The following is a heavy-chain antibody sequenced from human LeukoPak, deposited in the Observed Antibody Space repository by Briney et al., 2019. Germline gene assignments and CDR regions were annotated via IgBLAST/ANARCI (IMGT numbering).Heavy chain of an antibody. V-gene: IGHV3-21*01. CDR3: AGKYYYGSGSYYRYMDV. CDR2: ISSSSSYI. Sequence: GGSLRLSCAASGFTFSSYSMNWVRQAPGKGLEWVSSISSSSSYIYYADSVKGRFTISRDNAKNSLYLQMNSLRAEDTAVYYCAGKYYYGSGSYYRYMDVWGKGTTVTVSS. D-gene: IGHD3-10*01. J-gene: IGHJ6*03. CDR1: GFTFSSYS.